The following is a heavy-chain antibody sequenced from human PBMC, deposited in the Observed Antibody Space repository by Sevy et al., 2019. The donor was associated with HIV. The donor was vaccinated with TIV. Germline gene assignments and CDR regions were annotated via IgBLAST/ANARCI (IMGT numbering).Heavy chain of an antibody. CDR1: GDSVSSNSAA. Sequence: SQTLSLTCAISGDSVSSNSAAWNWIRQSPSRGLEWLGRTYYRSKWYNDYAVSVKSRITINPDTSKNQFSLQLNSVTPEDAAVDYCARDRVLHGSGGLYGMDVWGQGTTVTVSS. D-gene: IGHD3-10*01. J-gene: IGHJ6*02. V-gene: IGHV6-1*01. CDR3: ARDRVLHGSGGLYGMDV. CDR2: TYYRSKWYN.